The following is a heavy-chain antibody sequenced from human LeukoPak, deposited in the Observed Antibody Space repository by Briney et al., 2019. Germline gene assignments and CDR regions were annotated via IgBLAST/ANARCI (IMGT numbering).Heavy chain of an antibody. D-gene: IGHD1-26*01. CDR3: ARDLGGSYLLTFDY. J-gene: IGHJ4*02. CDR1: GYTFTGYY. CDR2: INPNSGGT. Sequence: ASVKVSCKASGYTFTGYYMHWVRQAPGQGLEWMGWINPNSGGTNYAQKFQGRVTMTRDTSISTAYMELSRLRSDDTAVYYCARDLGGSYLLTFDYWGQGTLVTVSS. V-gene: IGHV1-2*02.